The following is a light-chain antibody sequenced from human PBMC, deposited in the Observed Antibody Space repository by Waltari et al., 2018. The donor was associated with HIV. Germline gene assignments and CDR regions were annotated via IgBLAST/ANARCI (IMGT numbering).Light chain of an antibody. CDR2: DVN. CDR3: CAYAAGHVSYV. V-gene: IGLV2-11*01. Sequence: QSALTQPPSVSGSPAQSVTISCTGTTTDVGYSNSVSWYQQYPGKATKRIIFDVNQRPSGVPERFSGSKSGNTASLTISGLQTADEADYFCCAYAAGHVSYVFGNGTAVAVL. J-gene: IGLJ1*01. CDR1: TTDVGYSNS.